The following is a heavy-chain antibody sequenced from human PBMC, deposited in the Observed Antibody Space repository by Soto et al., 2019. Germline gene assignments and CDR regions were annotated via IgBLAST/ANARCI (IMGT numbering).Heavy chain of an antibody. Sequence: ASVKVSCKASGYSFSDYGVTWVRQSPGLGLQWMGWISAYNDDRNYAQNFQGRITMTTDTSTSTAYVELRSLRSDDTAVYFCGRARSAAMVTSDYWGQGTLVTVSS. CDR3: GRARSAAMVTSDY. D-gene: IGHD5-18*01. J-gene: IGHJ4*02. CDR2: ISAYNDDR. V-gene: IGHV1-18*01. CDR1: GYSFSDYG.